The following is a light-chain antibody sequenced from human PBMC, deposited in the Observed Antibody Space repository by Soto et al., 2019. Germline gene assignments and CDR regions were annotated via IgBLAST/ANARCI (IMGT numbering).Light chain of an antibody. V-gene: IGKV1-39*01. J-gene: IGKJ1*01. Sequence: DIQMTQSPSSLSASVGDRVTITCRASQSISSYLNWYQQKPGKAPKLLIYRASSLLSGVPSRFSGSGSGTDFTLTISTLQPEAFATYYCQHSYTSQWTFGQGTKVDIK. CDR1: QSISSY. CDR3: QHSYTSQWT. CDR2: RAS.